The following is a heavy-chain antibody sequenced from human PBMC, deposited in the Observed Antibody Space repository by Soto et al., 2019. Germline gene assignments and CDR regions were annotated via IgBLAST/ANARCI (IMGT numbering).Heavy chain of an antibody. CDR1: GFNISSYA. D-gene: IGHD3-3*01. CDR3: ARVGMEWLLVAFDI. Sequence: GLPQRHPNAASGFNISSYAMHRVLKEPGKGLEWVSVIRCSSSNKYYADSVKGRFTISRDNAKNSLYLQMNSLRDEDTAVYYCARVGMEWLLVAFDIWGQGTMVTVSS. CDR2: IRCSSSNK. V-gene: IGHV3-48*02. J-gene: IGHJ3*02.